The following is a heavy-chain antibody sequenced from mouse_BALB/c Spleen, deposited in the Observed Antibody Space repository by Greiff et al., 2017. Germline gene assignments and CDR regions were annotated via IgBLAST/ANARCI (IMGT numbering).Heavy chain of an antibody. CDR2: INPSSGYT. CDR1: GYTFTSYT. J-gene: IGHJ3*01. CDR3: ARDYYDYDGFAY. Sequence: VKLQESAAELARPGASVKMSCKASGYTFTSYTMHWVKQRPGQGLEWIGYINPSSGYTEYNQKFKDKTTLTADKSSSTAYMQLSSLTSEDSAVYYCARDYYDYDGFAYWGQGTLVTVSA. V-gene: IGHV1-4*02. D-gene: IGHD2-4*01.